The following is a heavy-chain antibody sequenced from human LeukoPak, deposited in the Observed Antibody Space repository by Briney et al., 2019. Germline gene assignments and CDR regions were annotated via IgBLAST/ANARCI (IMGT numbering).Heavy chain of an antibody. CDR3: ARDYSSGYFNWFDP. Sequence: KTSEILSLTCTVSGGSISSYYWSWIRQPAGKGLEWIGRIYTSGSTNYNPSLKSRVTMSVDTSKNQFSLKLSSVTAADTAVYDCARDYSSGYFNWFDPWGQGTLVTVSS. V-gene: IGHV4-4*07. D-gene: IGHD3-22*01. CDR2: IYTSGST. CDR1: GGSISSYY. J-gene: IGHJ5*02.